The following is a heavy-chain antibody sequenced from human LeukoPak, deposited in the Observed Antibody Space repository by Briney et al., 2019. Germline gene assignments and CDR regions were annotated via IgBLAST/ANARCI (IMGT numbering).Heavy chain of an antibody. D-gene: IGHD6-19*01. CDR1: GYTFTSYY. J-gene: IGHJ6*02. CDR2: INPSGGST. V-gene: IGHV1-46*01. Sequence: ASVKVSCKASGYTFTSYYMHWARQAPGQGLEWMGIINPSGGSTTYAQKFQGRVTMTRDTSTSTVNMELSSLSFEDTAVYYCARNKDAPGYSSGWRYYYYGMDVWGQGTTVTVSS. CDR3: ARNKDAPGYSSGWRYYYYGMDV.